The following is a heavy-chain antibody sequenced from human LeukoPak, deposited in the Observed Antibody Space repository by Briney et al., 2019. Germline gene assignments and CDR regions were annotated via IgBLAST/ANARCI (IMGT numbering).Heavy chain of an antibody. CDR1: GGSIRNYD. D-gene: IGHD3-3*01. CDR3: ARDREITKPYYYGMDV. J-gene: IGHJ6*02. V-gene: IGHV4-59*01. Sequence: PAETLSLTCTVSGGSIRNYDWGWIRQPPGKGPDWIGYISHSGSTNYNPSLKSRVPISVDPSKNQFSVKLSSVTAADTAVYYCARDREITKPYYYGMDVWGQGTTVTVSS. CDR2: ISHSGST.